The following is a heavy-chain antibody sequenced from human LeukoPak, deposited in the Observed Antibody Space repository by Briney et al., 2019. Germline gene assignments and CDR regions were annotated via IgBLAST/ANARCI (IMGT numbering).Heavy chain of an antibody. CDR1: GYTFTSYG. Sequence: ASVKVYCKASGYTFTSYGISWVRQAPGQGLEWMGWISAYNGNTNYAQKLQGRVTMTRDTSISTAYMELSSLRSDDTAVYYCAREPDDIITNLLPHDAFDIWGQGTMVTVSS. CDR3: AREPDDIITNLLPHDAFDI. J-gene: IGHJ3*02. D-gene: IGHD3-22*01. V-gene: IGHV1-18*01. CDR2: ISAYNGNT.